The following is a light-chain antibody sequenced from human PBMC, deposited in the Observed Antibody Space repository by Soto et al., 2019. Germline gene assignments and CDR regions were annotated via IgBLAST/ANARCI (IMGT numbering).Light chain of an antibody. V-gene: IGLV2-14*01. CDR1: SSDVGGYNY. J-gene: IGLJ1*01. CDR3: SSYTRSSTRV. Sequence: QSALTQPASVSGSPGQSITISCTGTSSDVGGYNYVSWYQQHPGKAPKLMIYEVSNRPSGVSNRFSGSKSGNTASLTISGGQAEDEAAYYCSSYTRSSTRVFGTGTKVTVL. CDR2: EVS.